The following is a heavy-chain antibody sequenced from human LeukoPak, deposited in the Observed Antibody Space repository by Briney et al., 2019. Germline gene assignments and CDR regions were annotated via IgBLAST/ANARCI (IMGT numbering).Heavy chain of an antibody. V-gene: IGHV4-59*08. J-gene: IGHJ6*02. Sequence: SETLSLTCTVSGGSISSYYWSWIRQPPGKGLEWIGYIYYSGSTNYNPSLKSRVTISVDTSKNQFSLKLSSVTAADTAVYYCARLSGMINYYGMDVWGQGTMVTVSS. CDR1: GGSISSYY. D-gene: IGHD3-16*01. CDR2: IYYSGST. CDR3: ARLSGMINYYGMDV.